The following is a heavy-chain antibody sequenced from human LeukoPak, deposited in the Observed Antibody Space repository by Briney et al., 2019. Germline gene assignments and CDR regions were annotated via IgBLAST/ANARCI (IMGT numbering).Heavy chain of an antibody. CDR1: GGSISSSSYY. J-gene: IGHJ6*03. CDR3: ASFYDGYEYYYYYMDV. Sequence: SETLSLTCTVSGGSISSSSYYWGWIRQPPGKGLEWIGSLYYSGSTYYNPSLKSRVTISVDTSKNQFSLKLSSVTAADTAVYYCASFYDGYEYYYYYMDVWGKGTTVTVSS. V-gene: IGHV4-39*01. D-gene: IGHD3-3*01. CDR2: LYYSGST.